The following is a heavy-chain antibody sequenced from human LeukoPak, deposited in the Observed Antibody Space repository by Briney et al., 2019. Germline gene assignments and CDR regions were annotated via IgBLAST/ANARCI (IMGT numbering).Heavy chain of an antibody. CDR3: ARGNFRRDGYNFDY. Sequence: GGSLRLSCAASGFTFSNYGMHWVRQAPGKGLEWVAVIWYDGSNKYYADSVKGRFTISRDNSKNTLYLQMNSLRAEDTAVFYCARGNFRRDGYNFDYWGQGTLVTVSS. V-gene: IGHV3-33*08. CDR2: IWYDGSNK. CDR1: GFTFSNYG. D-gene: IGHD5-24*01. J-gene: IGHJ4*02.